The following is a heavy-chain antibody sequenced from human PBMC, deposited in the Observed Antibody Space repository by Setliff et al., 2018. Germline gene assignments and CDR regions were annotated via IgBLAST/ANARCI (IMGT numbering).Heavy chain of an antibody. Sequence: GGSLRLSCAASGLTFSSFAMNWVRQAPGKGLEWVSVIYSDGNTYYADSVKGRFTISRDNFKNTLYLQMSSLRVEDTAVYYCAKDVGRGSGYYYYTDVWGKGTTVTVSS. CDR3: AKDVGRGSGYYYYTDV. CDR1: GLTFSSFA. CDR2: IYSDGNT. D-gene: IGHD2-15*01. V-gene: IGHV3-NL1*01. J-gene: IGHJ6*03.